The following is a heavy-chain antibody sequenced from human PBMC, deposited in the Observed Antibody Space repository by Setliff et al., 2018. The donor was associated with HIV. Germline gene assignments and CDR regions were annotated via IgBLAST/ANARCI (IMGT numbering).Heavy chain of an antibody. D-gene: IGHD3-16*01. V-gene: IGHV4-59*12. CDR1: GGSISSYC. CDR2: IFSSGST. J-gene: IGHJ6*03. Sequence: SETLSLTCTVSGGSISSYCWNWIRQSPGRGLEWIGFIFSSGSTNYNPSLKSRVTMSVDTSKNQFSLKLSSVTAADTAVYYCARGTVWGYMDVWGKGTTVTVSS. CDR3: ARGTVWGYMDV.